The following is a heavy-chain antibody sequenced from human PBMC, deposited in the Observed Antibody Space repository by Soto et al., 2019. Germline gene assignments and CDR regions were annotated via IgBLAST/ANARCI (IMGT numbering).Heavy chain of an antibody. CDR3: ARLIVATISPHYGMDV. CDR2: IDPSDSYT. Sequence: PGESLKISCKGSGYSFTSYWISWVRQMPGKGLEWMGRIDPSDSYTNYSPSFQGHVTISADKSISTAYLQWSSLKASDTAMYYCARLIVATISPHYGMDVWGQGTTVTVSS. V-gene: IGHV5-10-1*01. J-gene: IGHJ6*02. D-gene: IGHD5-12*01. CDR1: GYSFTSYW.